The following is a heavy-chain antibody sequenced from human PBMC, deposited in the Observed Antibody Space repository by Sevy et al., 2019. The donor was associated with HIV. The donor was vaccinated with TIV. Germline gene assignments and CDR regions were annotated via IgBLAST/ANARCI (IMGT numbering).Heavy chain of an antibody. D-gene: IGHD3-3*01. CDR2: IYHSGST. CDR3: ARVRGDFWSGYDAFDI. CDR1: GGSISSGGYC. V-gene: IGHV4-30-2*01. J-gene: IGHJ3*02. Sequence: SETLSLTCAVSGGSISSGGYCWSWIRQPPGKGLEWIGYIYHSGSTYYNPSLKSRVTISVDRSKNQFSLKLSSVTAADTAVYYCARVRGDFWSGYDAFDIWGQGTMVTVSS.